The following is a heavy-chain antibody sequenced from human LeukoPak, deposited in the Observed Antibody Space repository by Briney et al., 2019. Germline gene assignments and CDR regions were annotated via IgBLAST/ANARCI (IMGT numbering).Heavy chain of an antibody. CDR2: IEEDGSDK. CDR1: GFSFSNYW. D-gene: IGHD6-19*01. Sequence: GGSLRSPCAASGFSFSNYWMTWVRQAPGKGLEWVANIEEDGSDKHYLDSVKGRFTISRDNADNSMYLQMSSLRADDTAVYFCARIKDRSCHFDLWGQGTLVTVSS. CDR3: ARIKDRSCHFDL. J-gene: IGHJ4*02. V-gene: IGHV3-7*01.